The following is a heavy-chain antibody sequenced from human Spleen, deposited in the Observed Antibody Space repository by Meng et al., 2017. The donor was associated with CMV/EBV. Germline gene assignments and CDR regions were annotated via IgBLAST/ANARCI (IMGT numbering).Heavy chain of an antibody. CDR2: IIPILGIA. D-gene: IGHD3-3*01. CDR3: ARTRDPGPYVRLLRFLEWLTEPIDY. V-gene: IGHV1-69*10. J-gene: IGHJ4*02. CDR1: GGTFSSYA. Sequence: SVKVSCKASGGTFSSYAISWVRQAPGQGLEWMGGIIPILGIANYAQKFQGRVTITADKSTSTAYMELSSLRSEDTAVYYCARTRDPGPYVRLLRFLEWLTEPIDYWGQGTLVTVSS.